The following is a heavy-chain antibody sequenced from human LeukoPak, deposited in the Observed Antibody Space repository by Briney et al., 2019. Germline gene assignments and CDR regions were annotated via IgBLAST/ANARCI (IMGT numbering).Heavy chain of an antibody. CDR2: INPNSGGT. V-gene: IGHV1-2*02. Sequence: GASVKVSCKASGYTFTGYYMHWVRQAPGQGLEWMGWINPNSGGTNYAQKFQGRVTMTTDTSTSTAYMELRSLRSDDTAVYYCARGQFVVVPAALNWFDPWGQGTLVTVSS. D-gene: IGHD2-2*01. CDR1: GYTFTGYY. CDR3: ARGQFVVVPAALNWFDP. J-gene: IGHJ5*02.